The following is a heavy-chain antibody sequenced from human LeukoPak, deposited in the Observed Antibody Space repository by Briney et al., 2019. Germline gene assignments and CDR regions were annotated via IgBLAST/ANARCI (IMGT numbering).Heavy chain of an antibody. Sequence: PGGSLRLSCAASGFTFSSYAMSWVRQAPGKGLEWVAVISYDGSNKYYADSVKGRFTISRDNSKNTLYLQMNSLRAEDTAVYYCAKEGPSSSWYGQTSGYYYYYGVDVWGQGTTVTVSS. CDR3: AKEGPSSSWYGQTSGYYYYYGVDV. D-gene: IGHD6-13*01. CDR2: ISYDGSNK. J-gene: IGHJ6*02. V-gene: IGHV3-30*18. CDR1: GFTFSSYA.